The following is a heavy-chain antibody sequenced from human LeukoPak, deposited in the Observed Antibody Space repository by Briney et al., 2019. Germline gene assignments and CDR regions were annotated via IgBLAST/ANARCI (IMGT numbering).Heavy chain of an antibody. Sequence: SQTLSLTCAISVDSVSGNSAVAWNWLRQSPSRGLEWLGRTYYRYKWNNDYAASVKSRITINPDTSKNQYSLHLNSVTPEDTAVYYCARGRNSGFDYWGQGTLVTVSS. CDR2: TYYRYKWNN. D-gene: IGHD2/OR15-2a*01. V-gene: IGHV6-1*01. CDR1: VDSVSGNSAVA. CDR3: ARGRNSGFDY. J-gene: IGHJ4*02.